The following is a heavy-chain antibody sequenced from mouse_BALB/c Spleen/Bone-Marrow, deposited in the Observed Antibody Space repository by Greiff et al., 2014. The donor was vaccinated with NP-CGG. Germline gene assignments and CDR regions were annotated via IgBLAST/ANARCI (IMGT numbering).Heavy chain of an antibody. CDR2: IWAGGST. V-gene: IGHV2-9*02. CDR1: GFSLTSYG. J-gene: IGHJ1*01. D-gene: IGHD2-4*01. CDR3: ARDPIYYDYDWYFDV. Sequence: VKLMESGPGLVAPSQSLSITCTVSGFSLTSYGVHWVRQPPGKGLEWLGVIWAGGSTNYNSALMSRLSISKDNSKSQVFLKMNSLQTDDTAMYYCARDPIYYDYDWYFDVSGAGTTVTVSS.